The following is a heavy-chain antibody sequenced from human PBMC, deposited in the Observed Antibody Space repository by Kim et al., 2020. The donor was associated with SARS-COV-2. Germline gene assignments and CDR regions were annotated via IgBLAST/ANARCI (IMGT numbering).Heavy chain of an antibody. CDR1: GFTFSSSE. J-gene: IGHJ6*02. CDR3: ARPLGRCSSTSCYYYQGMDV. D-gene: IGHD2-2*01. CDR2: ISSSGTTI. Sequence: GGSLRLSCAASGFTFSSSEMNWVRQAPGKGLEWVSYISSSGTTIFYADSLKGRFTISRDNAKNSLYLQMNSLRAEDTAVYYCARPLGRCSSTSCYYYQGMDVWGQGTTVIVSS. V-gene: IGHV3-48*03.